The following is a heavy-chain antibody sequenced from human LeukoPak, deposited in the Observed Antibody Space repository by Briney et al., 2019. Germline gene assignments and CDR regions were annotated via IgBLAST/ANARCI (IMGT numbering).Heavy chain of an antibody. CDR1: GFRCSRYG. Sequence: PGRSLRLSCVVSGFRCSRYGFHWLRQAPGKGLEWVAVIWFDGSKKYYADSVKGRFTISRDDSKSTLNLQMDSLRAEDTAVYYCARDPATVTSYFDLWGQGTLVTVSS. CDR2: IWFDGSKK. D-gene: IGHD4-17*01. CDR3: ARDPATVTSYFDL. V-gene: IGHV3-33*01. J-gene: IGHJ4*02.